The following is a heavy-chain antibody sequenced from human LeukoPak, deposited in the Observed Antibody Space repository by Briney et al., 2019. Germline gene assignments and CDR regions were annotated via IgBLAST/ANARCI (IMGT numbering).Heavy chain of an antibody. CDR3: AKDSAFYYIDV. V-gene: IGHV3-30*04. CDR1: GFIFSDYG. CDR2: ISYDGRTK. Sequence: GGSLRLSCSASGFIFSDYGMHWVRQAPGKGLEWLAFISYDGRTKNYADSVKGRFTFSRDNSKDTLYLQMNSLKGDDTAVYYCAKDSAFYYIDVWGKGTTVIISS. D-gene: IGHD3-10*01. J-gene: IGHJ6*03.